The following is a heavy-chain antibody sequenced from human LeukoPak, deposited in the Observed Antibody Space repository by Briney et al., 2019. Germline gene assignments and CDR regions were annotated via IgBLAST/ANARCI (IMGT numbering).Heavy chain of an antibody. CDR2: IYPGDSDT. V-gene: IGHV5-51*01. Sequence: GESLKISCKGSGYNFTNYWIGWVRQMPGKGLEWMGIIYPGDSDTRYSPSFQGQVTISADKSISTAYLQWSSLKASDTAMYYCARAGYSSGWPFDYWGQGTLVTVSS. CDR3: ARAGYSSGWPFDY. J-gene: IGHJ4*02. CDR1: GYNFTNYW. D-gene: IGHD6-19*01.